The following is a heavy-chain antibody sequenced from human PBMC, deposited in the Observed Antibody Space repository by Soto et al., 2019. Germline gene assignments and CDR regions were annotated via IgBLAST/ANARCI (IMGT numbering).Heavy chain of an antibody. D-gene: IGHD6-19*01. CDR2: ISAYNGNT. CDR1: GYSFTSYG. V-gene: IGHV1-18*01. CDR3: ASDLAVALIDY. Sequence: QVQLVQSGAEVKKPGASVKVSCKAPGYSFTSYGISWVRQAPGQGLEWMGWISAYNGNTKYAQKLQGRVAMTTDTSTSTAYMELRSLRSDDTAVYYCASDLAVALIDYWGQGTLVTVSS. J-gene: IGHJ4*02.